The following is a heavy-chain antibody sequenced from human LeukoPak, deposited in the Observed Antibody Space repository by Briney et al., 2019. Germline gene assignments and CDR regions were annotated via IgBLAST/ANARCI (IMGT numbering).Heavy chain of an antibody. Sequence: ASVKVSCKASGYTFTSYAMHWVRQAPGQRLEWMGWINAGNGNTKYSQKFQGRVTITRDTSASTAYMELSSLRSEDTAVYYCATQYSSGWYVSEVAFDIWGQGTMVTVSS. D-gene: IGHD6-19*01. V-gene: IGHV1-3*01. CDR1: GYTFTSYA. CDR2: INAGNGNT. CDR3: ATQYSSGWYVSEVAFDI. J-gene: IGHJ3*02.